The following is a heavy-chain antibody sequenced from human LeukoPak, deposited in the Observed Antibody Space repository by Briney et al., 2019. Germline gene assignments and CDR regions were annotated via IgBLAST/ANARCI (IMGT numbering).Heavy chain of an antibody. D-gene: IGHD3-22*01. CDR2: IKSKTDGGTT. Sequence: GGSLRLSCAASGFTFSNTWMSWVRQAPGKGLEWVGRIKSKTDGGTTDYAAPVKGRFTISRDNAKNSLYLQMNSLRAEDTAVYYCARYVVTMRVIDIWGQGTMVTVSS. CDR3: ARYVVTMRVIDI. V-gene: IGHV3-15*01. CDR1: GFTFSNTW. J-gene: IGHJ3*02.